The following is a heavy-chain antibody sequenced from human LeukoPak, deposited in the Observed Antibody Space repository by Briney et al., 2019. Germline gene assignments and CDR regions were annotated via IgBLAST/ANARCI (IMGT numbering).Heavy chain of an antibody. V-gene: IGHV6-1*01. Sequence: SQTLSLTCAISGDSVSSNSAAWNWIRQSPSRGLEWLGRTYYRSKWYNDYAVSVKSRITINPDTSKNQFSLQLNSVTPEDTAVYYCARDPLSGSWIPTDAFDIWGQGTMVTVSS. CDR1: GDSVSSNSAA. CDR2: TYYRSKWYN. J-gene: IGHJ3*02. D-gene: IGHD6-13*01. CDR3: ARDPLSGSWIPTDAFDI.